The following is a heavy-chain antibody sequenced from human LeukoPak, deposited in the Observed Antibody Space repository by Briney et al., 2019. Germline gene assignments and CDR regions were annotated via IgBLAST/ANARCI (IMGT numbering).Heavy chain of an antibody. CDR2: FDPEDGET. V-gene: IGHV1-24*01. CDR1: GYTLTELS. J-gene: IGHJ4*02. Sequence: ASVKVSCKVSGYTLTELSIHWVRQAPGKGLEWMGGFDPEDGETIYAQKFQGRVTMTEDTSTDTAYMELSSLRAEDTAVYYCARDLAYDFWSGYEYYFDYWGQGTLVTVSS. D-gene: IGHD3-3*01. CDR3: ARDLAYDFWSGYEYYFDY.